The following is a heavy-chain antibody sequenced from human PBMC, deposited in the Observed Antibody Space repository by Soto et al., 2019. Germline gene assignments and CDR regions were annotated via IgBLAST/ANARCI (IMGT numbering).Heavy chain of an antibody. Sequence: QVQLVESGGGVVQPGRSLRLSCAASGFTFSSYGMHWVRQAPGKGLEWVAVIWYDGSNKYYADSVKGRFTISRDNSKNTLYLQMNSLRAEDTAVYYCARDYYDSSGYYYYYYYGMDVWGQGTTVTVSS. V-gene: IGHV3-33*01. CDR2: IWYDGSNK. CDR3: ARDYYDSSGYYYYYYYGMDV. D-gene: IGHD3-22*01. CDR1: GFTFSSYG. J-gene: IGHJ6*02.